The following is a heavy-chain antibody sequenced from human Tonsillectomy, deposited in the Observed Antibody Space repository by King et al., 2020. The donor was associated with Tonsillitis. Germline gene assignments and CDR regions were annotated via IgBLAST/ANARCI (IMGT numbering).Heavy chain of an antibody. CDR3: VRDREVFVVLPAALELDY. V-gene: IGHV3-33*05. CDR1: GFTFSTYG. D-gene: IGHD2-2*01. Sequence: VQLVESGGGVVQPGRSLRLSCAASGFTFSTYGMHWVRQAPGKGLEWVALISYDGNNNYYADSVKGRFTISRDNSKNTLFLQMNSLRADDTAVYYCVRDREVFVVLPAALELDYWGQGTPVTVSS. CDR2: ISYDGNNN. J-gene: IGHJ4*02.